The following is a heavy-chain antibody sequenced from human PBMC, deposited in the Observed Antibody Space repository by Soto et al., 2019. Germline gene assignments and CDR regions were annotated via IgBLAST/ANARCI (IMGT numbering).Heavy chain of an antibody. CDR3: ARALYDSSGYVYLDN. Sequence: GXSVQVSFQASGYTFTTYYIPWVQQAPGQGLERMGIIDPSGGSTTYAQKFQGRVTMTRDTSTNTVYMELSGLRSEDTAVYYCARALYDSSGYVYLDNWGQGTPVTVSS. D-gene: IGHD3-22*01. V-gene: IGHV1-46*01. J-gene: IGHJ4*02. CDR2: IDPSGGST. CDR1: GYTFTTYY.